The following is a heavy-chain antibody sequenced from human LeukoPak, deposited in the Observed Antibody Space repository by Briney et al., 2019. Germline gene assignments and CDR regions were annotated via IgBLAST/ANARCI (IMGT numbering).Heavy chain of an antibody. J-gene: IGHJ4*02. Sequence: PGGSLRLSCAASGFTFSSYWMSWVRQAPGRGLEWVANIKQDGSEKYYVDSVKGRFTISRDNAKNSLYLQMNSLRAEDTAVYYCARDRMITFGGVDYWGQGTLVTVSS. CDR3: ARDRMITFGGVDY. V-gene: IGHV3-7*01. CDR1: GFTFSSYW. D-gene: IGHD3-16*01. CDR2: IKQDGSEK.